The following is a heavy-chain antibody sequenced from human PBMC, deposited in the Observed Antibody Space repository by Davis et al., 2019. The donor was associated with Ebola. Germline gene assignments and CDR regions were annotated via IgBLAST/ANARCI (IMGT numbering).Heavy chain of an antibody. D-gene: IGHD1-26*01. CDR1: GFIFNTFW. CDR2: VNTDGSTT. CDR3: ASLEHGKGGS. V-gene: IGHV3-74*01. Sequence: HTGGSLRLSCAASGFIFNTFWMHWVRQAPGKGLVWVSRVNTDGSTTGYADSAKGRFTMSRDNSKNTLYLQMNSLTVEDTAVYFCASLEHGKGGSWGQGTLVTVSS. J-gene: IGHJ5*02.